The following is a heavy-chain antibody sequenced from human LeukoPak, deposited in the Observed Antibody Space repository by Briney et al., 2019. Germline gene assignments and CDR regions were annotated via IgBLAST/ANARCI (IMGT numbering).Heavy chain of an antibody. J-gene: IGHJ3*01. D-gene: IGHD3-16*01. Sequence: SVKVSCKASVGTLNRYAISWVRQAPGQGLEWMGGIIPMFYTAHYAHRLQGRLTSNADKSPSTDSMELSSLRCEGTGGCFFVRADNWEGVKGDWGQGTMVTVSS. CDR2: IIPMFYTA. V-gene: IGHV1-69*06. CDR1: VGTLNRYA. CDR3: VRADNWEGVKGD.